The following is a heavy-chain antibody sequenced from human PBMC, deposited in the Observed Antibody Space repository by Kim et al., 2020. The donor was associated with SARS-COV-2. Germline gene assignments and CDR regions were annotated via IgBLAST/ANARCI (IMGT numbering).Heavy chain of an antibody. Sequence: GGSLRLSCAASGFTFDDYAMHWVRQAPGKGLEWVSLISGDGGSTYYADSVKGRFTISRDNSKNSLYLQMNSLRTEDTALYYCAKDSSTVVIGLDVDYWGQGTLVTVSS. CDR1: GFTFDDYA. CDR2: ISGDGGST. D-gene: IGHD2-21*01. V-gene: IGHV3-43*02. J-gene: IGHJ4*02. CDR3: AKDSSTVVIGLDVDY.